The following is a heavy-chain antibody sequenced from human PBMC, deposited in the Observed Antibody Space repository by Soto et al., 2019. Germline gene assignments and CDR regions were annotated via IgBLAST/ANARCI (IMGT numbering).Heavy chain of an antibody. V-gene: IGHV4-31*03. CDR3: ARAISSGWYGDAFDI. Sequence: LSLTCTVSGGSIISVGYYWRWIRQHPGKGLEWIGYIYYSGSTYYNPSLKSRVTISVDTSKNQFSLKLSPVTAADTAVYYCARAISSGWYGDAFDIWGQGTMVTVSS. CDR1: GGSIISVGYY. D-gene: IGHD6-19*01. J-gene: IGHJ3*02. CDR2: IYYSGST.